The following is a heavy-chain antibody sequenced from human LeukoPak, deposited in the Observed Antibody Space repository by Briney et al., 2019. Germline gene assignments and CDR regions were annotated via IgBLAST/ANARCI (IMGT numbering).Heavy chain of an antibody. CDR2: IYHSGRT. CDR1: GYFINNGYY. J-gene: IGHJ4*02. CDR3: ARDGWFGEQTIGGYFDY. Sequence: SETLSLTCTVSGYFINNGYYWGWIRQPPGKGLEWIGSIYHSGRTYYNPSLKSRVTISVDTSQNQFSLKLSSVTAADTAVYYCARDGWFGEQTIGGYFDYWGQGTLVTVSS. V-gene: IGHV4-38-2*02. D-gene: IGHD3-10*01.